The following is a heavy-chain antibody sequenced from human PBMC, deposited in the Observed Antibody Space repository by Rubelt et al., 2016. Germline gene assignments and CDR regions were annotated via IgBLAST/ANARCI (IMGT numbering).Heavy chain of an antibody. CDR2: VHYDGTT. V-gene: IGHV4-39*07. CDR3: ARDTSSYYDSSGSFDI. Sequence: QLQLQESGPGLVKPSETLSLTCTLSGGSISGSNYRWGWIRQPPGKGLEWIGNVHYDGTTDYTPSLKSRVTISTDTSKTQFSLKLSSVTAADTAVYYCARDTSSYYDSSGSFDIWGQGTMVTVSS. J-gene: IGHJ3*02. D-gene: IGHD3-22*01. CDR1: GGSISGSNYR.